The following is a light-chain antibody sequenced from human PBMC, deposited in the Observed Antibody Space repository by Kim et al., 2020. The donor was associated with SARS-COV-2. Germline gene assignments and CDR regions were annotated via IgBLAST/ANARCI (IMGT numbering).Light chain of an antibody. CDR3: QSYDSSLSGYV. CDR1: SSNIGAGFD. CDR2: DNT. V-gene: IGLV1-40*01. Sequence: RVTLYCTGSSSNIGAGFDVHWYQKLPGTAPKLLIFDNTNRPSGVPDRFSGSKSGTSASLAITGLQAEDEADYYCQSYDSSLSGYVFGTGTKVTVL. J-gene: IGLJ1*01.